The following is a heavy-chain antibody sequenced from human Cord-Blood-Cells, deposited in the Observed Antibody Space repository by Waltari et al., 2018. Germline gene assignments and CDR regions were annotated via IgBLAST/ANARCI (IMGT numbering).Heavy chain of an antibody. J-gene: IGHJ3*02. V-gene: IGHV4-61*01. Sequence: QVQLKESGPGLVKPSETLSLTCPVSGGSVSSGSYYWSWIRPPPGKGLEWIGYIYYSGSTNYNPSLKSRVTISVDTSKNQFSLKLSSVTAADTAVYYCARGAYYDFWSGYYHDAFDIWGQGTMVTVSS. CDR3: ARGAYYDFWSGYYHDAFDI. CDR1: GGSVSSGSYY. D-gene: IGHD3-3*01. CDR2: IYYSGST.